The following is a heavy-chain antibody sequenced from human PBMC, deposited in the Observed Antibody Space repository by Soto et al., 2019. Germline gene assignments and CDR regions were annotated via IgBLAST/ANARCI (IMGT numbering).Heavy chain of an antibody. CDR1: GFTFSGYA. D-gene: IGHD6-6*01. Sequence: GSSLRLSCAASGFTFSGYAMHCVRQAPGKGLEWVAVISYDGSNKYYADSAKGRFTISRDNSKTTLYLQMNSLRAEDTAVYYCARAGIADRPGATGYFGHWGQGTLVTVS. CDR3: ARAGIADRPGATGYFGH. CDR2: ISYDGSNK. J-gene: IGHJ4*02. V-gene: IGHV3-30-3*01.